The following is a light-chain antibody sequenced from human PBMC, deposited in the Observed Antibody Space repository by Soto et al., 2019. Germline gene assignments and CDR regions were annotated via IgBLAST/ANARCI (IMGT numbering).Light chain of an antibody. J-gene: IGLJ1*01. V-gene: IGLV2-14*01. CDR2: EVS. Sequence: QSALTQPASVSGSPGQSITISCTGTSSDVGGYNYVSWYQQHPGKAPKLMIYEVSNRPSGVSNRFSGSMSGNTASLTISGLQAEDEADYYCSSYTSSSTYVFGTGTQLTVL. CDR1: SSDVGGYNY. CDR3: SSYTSSSTYV.